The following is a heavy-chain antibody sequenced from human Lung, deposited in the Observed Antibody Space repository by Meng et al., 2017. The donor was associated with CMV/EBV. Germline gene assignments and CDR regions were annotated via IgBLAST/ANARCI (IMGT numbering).Heavy chain of an antibody. D-gene: IGHD3-22*01. CDR1: AYTFTGYY. Sequence: ASXXVSXKAFAYTFTGYYLHWVRQAPGQGLEWMGWINANSGGTNYAQKFQGRVTMTRDTAIGTAYMSLSRLRSDDTAVYYCARGSYYYDSSCPFDPWGQGTLVTVSS. V-gene: IGHV1-2*02. J-gene: IGHJ5*02. CDR3: ARGSYYYDSSCPFDP. CDR2: INANSGGT.